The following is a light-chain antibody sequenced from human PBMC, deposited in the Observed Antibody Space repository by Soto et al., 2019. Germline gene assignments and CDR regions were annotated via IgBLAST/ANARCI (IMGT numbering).Light chain of an antibody. CDR1: QNVSRNY. V-gene: IGKV3-20*01. Sequence: EKVLSQSPCTLSLSQGERATLSCSARQNVSRNYLAWYQQKPGKAPRLLIYGASNRATGIPDRFSGDGSGTDFTLTISSLQSEDVATYYCQQCTNRPLTFGGGTKVDNK. CDR2: GAS. CDR3: QQCTNRPLT. J-gene: IGKJ4*01.